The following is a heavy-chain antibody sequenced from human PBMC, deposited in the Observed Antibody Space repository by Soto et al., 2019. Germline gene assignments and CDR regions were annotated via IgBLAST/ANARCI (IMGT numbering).Heavy chain of an antibody. CDR2: INTNSGGT. J-gene: IGHJ4*02. V-gene: IGHV1-2*02. Sequence: QVQLVQSGAEVKKPGASVKVSCKASGYTFTGYYIHWVRQAPGQGLEWMGWINTNSGGTNYAQKFQGRVTMTRDTSISTAYMELSRLTSDDTAVYYCARTQTNDNWGQGTLVTVSS. CDR1: GYTFTGYY. CDR3: ARTQTNDN.